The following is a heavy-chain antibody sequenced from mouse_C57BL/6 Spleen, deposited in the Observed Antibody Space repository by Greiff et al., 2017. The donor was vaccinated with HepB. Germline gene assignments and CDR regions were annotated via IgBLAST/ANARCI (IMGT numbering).Heavy chain of an antibody. Sequence: EVKLMESGPELVKPGASVKMSCKASGYTFTDYNMHWVKQSHGKSLEWIGYINPNNGGTSYNQKFKGKATLTVNKSSSTAYMELRSLTSEDSAVYYCARDGYYGGAHFDYWGQGTTLTVSS. CDR1: GYTFTDYN. D-gene: IGHD2-3*01. CDR2: INPNNGGT. V-gene: IGHV1-22*01. J-gene: IGHJ2*01. CDR3: ARDGYYGGAHFDY.